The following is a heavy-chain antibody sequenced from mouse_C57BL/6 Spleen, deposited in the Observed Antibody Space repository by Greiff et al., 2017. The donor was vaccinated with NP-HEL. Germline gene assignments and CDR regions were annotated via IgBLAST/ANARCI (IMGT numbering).Heavy chain of an antibody. CDR1: GFTFSSYT. CDR2: ISGGGGNT. V-gene: IGHV5-9*01. CDR3: ARGGVRDRDYYAMDY. Sequence: EVMLVESGGGLVKPGGSLKLSCAASGFTFSSYTMSWVRQTPEKRLEWVATISGGGGNTYYPDSVKGRFTISRDNAKNTLYLQMSSLRSEDTALYYCARGGVRDRDYYAMDYWGQGTSVTVSS. J-gene: IGHJ4*01. D-gene: IGHD3-3*01.